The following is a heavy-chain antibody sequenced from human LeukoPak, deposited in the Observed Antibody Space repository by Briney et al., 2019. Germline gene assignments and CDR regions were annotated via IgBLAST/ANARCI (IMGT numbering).Heavy chain of an antibody. Sequence: PEGSLRLSCAASGFTFSRYGMNWVRQAPGKGLEWVSGISDSGATIYYADSVKGRFTISRDNSKNTLYLQMHSLRPEDTAIYYCAKIRAARPGYWGQGTLVTVSS. D-gene: IGHD6-6*01. CDR2: ISDSGATI. J-gene: IGHJ4*02. V-gene: IGHV3-23*01. CDR1: GFTFSRYG. CDR3: AKIRAARPGY.